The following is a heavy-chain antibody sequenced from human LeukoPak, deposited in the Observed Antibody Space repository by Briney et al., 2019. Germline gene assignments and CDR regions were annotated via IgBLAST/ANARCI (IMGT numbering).Heavy chain of an antibody. V-gene: IGHV1-69*13. Sequence: GASVKVSCKASGGTFSSYAISWVRQAPGQGLEWMGGIIPIFGTANYAQKFQGRVTITADESTRTAYMELSSLRSEDTAVYYCARVVVAATSYIHDYWGQGTLVTVSS. J-gene: IGHJ4*02. D-gene: IGHD2-15*01. CDR1: GGTFSSYA. CDR3: ARVVVAATSYIHDY. CDR2: IIPIFGTA.